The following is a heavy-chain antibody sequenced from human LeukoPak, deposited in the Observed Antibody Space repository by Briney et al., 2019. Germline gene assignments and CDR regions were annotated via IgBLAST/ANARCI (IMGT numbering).Heavy chain of an antibody. V-gene: IGHV1-3*01. J-gene: IGHJ4*02. CDR2: INAGNGNT. D-gene: IGHD3-10*01. CDR1: GYTFTSYA. CDR3: ARSRGIRGDPFDY. Sequence: ASVKVSCKASGYTFTSYAMHWVRQAPGQRLEWMGWINAGNGNTKYSQKFQGRVTMTRNTSISTAYMELSSLRSEDTAVYYCARSRGIRGDPFDYWGQGTLVTVSS.